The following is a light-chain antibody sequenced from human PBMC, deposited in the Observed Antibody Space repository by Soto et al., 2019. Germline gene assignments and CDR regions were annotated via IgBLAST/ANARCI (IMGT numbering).Light chain of an antibody. CDR2: EVT. Sequence: QSALTQSPSASGSPGQSVTISCIGTSSDVGGYNYVSWYQHHPGKAPKLIIYEVTKRPSGVPDRFSGSKSGSSASLAISGLQSEDEANYYCAAWDDSLNGVVFGGGTKLTVL. CDR3: AAWDDSLNGVV. J-gene: IGLJ2*01. V-gene: IGLV2-8*01. CDR1: SSDVGGYNY.